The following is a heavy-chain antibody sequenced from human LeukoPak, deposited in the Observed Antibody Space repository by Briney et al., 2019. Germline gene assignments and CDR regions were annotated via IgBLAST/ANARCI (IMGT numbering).Heavy chain of an antibody. CDR3: AKHAVYDMDV. CDR1: GFTFSSYA. Sequence: GGSLRLSCAASGFTFSSYAMSWVRQAPGKGLEWVSTISGSSTYYADSVKGRFTISRDNSKNTLYLQMNSLRAEDTAVYYCAKHAVYDMDVWGQGTTVTVSS. V-gene: IGHV3-23*01. J-gene: IGHJ6*02. CDR2: ISGSST.